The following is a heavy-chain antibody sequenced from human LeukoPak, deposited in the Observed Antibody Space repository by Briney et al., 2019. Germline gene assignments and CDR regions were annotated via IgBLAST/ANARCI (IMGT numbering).Heavy chain of an antibody. D-gene: IGHD1-7*01. CDR3: APGGGITGTTLWFDP. J-gene: IGHJ5*02. Sequence: SETLSLTCAVYGGSFSGYYWSWIRQPPGKGLEWIGEINHSGSTNYNPSLKSRVTISVDTSKNQFSLKLSSVTAADTAVYYCAPGGGITGTTLWFDPGGQETLVTFSS. CDR1: GGSFSGYY. CDR2: INHSGST. V-gene: IGHV4-34*01.